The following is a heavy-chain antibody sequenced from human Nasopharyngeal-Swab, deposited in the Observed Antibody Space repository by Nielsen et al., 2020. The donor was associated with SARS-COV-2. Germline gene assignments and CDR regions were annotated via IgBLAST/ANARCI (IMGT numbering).Heavy chain of an antibody. CDR1: GFTFSSYW. Sequence: GESLKISCAASGFTFSSYWMHWVRQAPGKGLEWVSAISGSGGSTYYADSVKGRFTISRDNSKNTLYLQMNSLRAEDTAVYYCARTDSSWYYFDYWGQGTLVTVSS. V-gene: IGHV3-23*01. J-gene: IGHJ4*02. CDR2: ISGSGGST. D-gene: IGHD6-13*01. CDR3: ARTDSSWYYFDY.